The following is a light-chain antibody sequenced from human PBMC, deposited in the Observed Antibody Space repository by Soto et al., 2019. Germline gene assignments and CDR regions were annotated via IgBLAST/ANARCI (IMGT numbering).Light chain of an antibody. CDR1: QGISSY. V-gene: IGKV1-9*01. CDR2: AAS. J-gene: IGKJ1*01. Sequence: IQLTQSPSSLPASLGDRVTITCRASQGISSYLAWYQQKPGKAPKLLIYAASTLQSGVPSRLSGSGSGTDFTLTISSLQPEDFATYYCQQYYSYRAFGQGTKVDIK. CDR3: QQYYSYRA.